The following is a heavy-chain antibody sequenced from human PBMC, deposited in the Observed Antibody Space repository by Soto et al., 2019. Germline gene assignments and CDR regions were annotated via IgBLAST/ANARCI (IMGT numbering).Heavy chain of an antibody. D-gene: IGHD3-22*01. CDR2: INPNSGGT. V-gene: IGHV1-2*04. CDR3: ARGPLTTEVGAFDI. J-gene: IGHJ3*02. Sequence: ASVKVSCKASGYTFTGYYMHWVRQAPGQGLEWMGWINPNSGGTNYAQKFQGWVTMTRDTSISTAYMELSRLRSDDTAVYYCARGPLTTEVGAFDIWGQGTMVTVSS. CDR1: GYTFTGYY.